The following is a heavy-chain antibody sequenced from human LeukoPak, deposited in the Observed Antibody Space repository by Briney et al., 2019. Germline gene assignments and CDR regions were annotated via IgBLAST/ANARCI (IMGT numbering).Heavy chain of an antibody. Sequence: PSETLSLTCAVYGGSFSGYYWSWIRQPPGKGLEWIGEINHSGSTNYNPSLKSRVTISVDTSKNQFSLKLSSVTAADTAVYYCARRGGGDWGDFRYYYRHMDVWGKGTTVTISS. CDR1: GGSFSGYY. CDR3: ARRGGGDWGDFRYYYRHMDV. CDR2: INHSGST. D-gene: IGHD2-21*02. J-gene: IGHJ6*03. V-gene: IGHV4-34*01.